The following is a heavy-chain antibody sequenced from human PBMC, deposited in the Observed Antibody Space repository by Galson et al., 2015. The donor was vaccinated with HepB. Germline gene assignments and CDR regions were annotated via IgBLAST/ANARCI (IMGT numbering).Heavy chain of an antibody. Sequence: SVKVYCKASGYTFTAYGINWVRQAPGQGLEWMGWISTFNGKTNYAQKIQGRVAMTTDTSSNTAYMELRSLRSDDTAVYYCVRGVAVASSYYFDSWGQGTLVTVSS. CDR2: ISTFNGKT. D-gene: IGHD6-19*01. J-gene: IGHJ4*02. V-gene: IGHV1-18*04. CDR1: GYTFTAYG. CDR3: VRGVAVASSYYFDS.